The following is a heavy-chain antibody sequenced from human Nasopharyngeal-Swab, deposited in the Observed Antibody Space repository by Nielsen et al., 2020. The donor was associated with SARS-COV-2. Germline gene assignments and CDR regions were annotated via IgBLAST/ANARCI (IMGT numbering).Heavy chain of an antibody. V-gene: IGHV1-2*06. J-gene: IGHJ6*02. D-gene: IGHD1-26*01. CDR1: GYTFTGYY. Sequence: ASVKVSCKASGYTFTGYYMHWVRQAPGQGLEWMGRINPNSGGTNYAQKFQGRVTMTRDTSISTAYMELSRLRSDDTAVYYCARAWMGDYYYGMDVWGQGTTVTVSS. CDR3: ARAWMGDYYYGMDV. CDR2: INPNSGGT.